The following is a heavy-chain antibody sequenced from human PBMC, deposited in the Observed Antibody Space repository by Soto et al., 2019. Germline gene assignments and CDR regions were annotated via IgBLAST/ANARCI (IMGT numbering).Heavy chain of an antibody. CDR1: GYTLSDYY. CDR2: FNPNSGDT. D-gene: IGHD6-13*01. J-gene: IGHJ3*02. Sequence: QAQLVQSGAEVKKPGASEKVSCKASGYTLSDYYMQWVRQAPGQGLEWMGWFNPNSGDTNYAQKFQGRVTMTRDTSIATAYMELSSLKSDDTAVYYCAREGGGTAAAGAGNDAFDIWGQGTMVTVSS. CDR3: AREGGGTAAAGAGNDAFDI. V-gene: IGHV1-2*02.